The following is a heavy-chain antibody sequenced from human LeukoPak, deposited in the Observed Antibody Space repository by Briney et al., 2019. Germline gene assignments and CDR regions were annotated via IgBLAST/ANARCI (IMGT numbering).Heavy chain of an antibody. CDR2: ISGSGGST. Sequence: GGSLRLSCAASGLTFSSYAMNWVRQAPGKGLEWVSTISGSGGSTYYADSVKGRFTISRDNSKNALYLQMNSLRAEDTAVYYCAKALGGSGSNFDYWGQGTLVTVSS. CDR3: AKALGGSGSNFDY. CDR1: GLTFSSYA. D-gene: IGHD3-10*01. V-gene: IGHV3-23*01. J-gene: IGHJ4*02.